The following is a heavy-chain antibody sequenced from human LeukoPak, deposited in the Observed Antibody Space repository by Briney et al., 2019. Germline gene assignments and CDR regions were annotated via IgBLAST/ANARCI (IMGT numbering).Heavy chain of an antibody. Sequence: KPSETLSLTCTVPGGSISSYYWSWIRQPPGKGLEWIGYIYYSGSTNYNPSLKSRVTISVDTSKNQFSLKLSSVTAADTAVYYCARIPYSSGWYRADWFDPWGQGTLVTVSS. CDR3: ARIPYSSGWYRADWFDP. V-gene: IGHV4-59*12. D-gene: IGHD6-19*01. J-gene: IGHJ5*02. CDR1: GGSISSYY. CDR2: IYYSGST.